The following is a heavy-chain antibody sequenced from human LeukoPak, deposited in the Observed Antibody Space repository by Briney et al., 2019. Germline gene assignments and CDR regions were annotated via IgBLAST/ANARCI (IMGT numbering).Heavy chain of an antibody. D-gene: IGHD6-13*01. CDR3: ARAGISSGWYYFDY. V-gene: IGHV1-8*03. CDR1: GYTFTSYD. J-gene: IGHJ4*02. Sequence: ASVKVSCKASGYTFTSYDINWVRQATGQGLEWMGWMNPNSGNTGYAQKFQGRVTITRNTSISTAYMELSSLRSEDTAVYYCARAGISSGWYYFDYWGQGTLVTVSS. CDR2: MNPNSGNT.